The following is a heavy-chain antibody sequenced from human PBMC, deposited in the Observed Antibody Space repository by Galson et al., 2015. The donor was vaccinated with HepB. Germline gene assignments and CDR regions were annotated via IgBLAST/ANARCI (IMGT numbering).Heavy chain of an antibody. V-gene: IGHV1-18*01. CDR3: ARARYSTSPPDY. D-gene: IGHD6-6*01. CDR1: GYNFPTYS. Sequence: SVKVSCKASGYNFPTYSITWVRQAPGQGLEWMGWINAYNQNTNYAQKVQGRVTMTTDTSTSTAYMELTSLRSDDTAVYYCARARYSTSPPDYWGQGTLVTVSS. J-gene: IGHJ4*02. CDR2: INAYNQNT.